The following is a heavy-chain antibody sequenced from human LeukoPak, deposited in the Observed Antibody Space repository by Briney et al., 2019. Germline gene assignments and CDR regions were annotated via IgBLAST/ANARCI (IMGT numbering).Heavy chain of an antibody. CDR2: IQEDGSAQ. J-gene: IGHJ4*02. D-gene: IGHD4-17*01. CDR3: ARVAYGDRY. CDR1: GFTFGNYW. Sequence: GGSLRLSCAASGFTFGNYWMSWVRQAPGKGLEWVGNIQEDGSAQYYVDSVKGRFTISRDNAKNSLHLQMNSLRVDDTAVYYCARVAYGDRYWGQGTLVTVSS. V-gene: IGHV3-7*01.